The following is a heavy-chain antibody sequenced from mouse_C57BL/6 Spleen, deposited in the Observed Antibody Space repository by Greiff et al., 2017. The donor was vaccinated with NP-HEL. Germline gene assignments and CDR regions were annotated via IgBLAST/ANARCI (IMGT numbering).Heavy chain of an antibody. CDR2: IRNRANGYKT. J-gene: IGHJ4*01. CDR1: GFTFTDYY. V-gene: IGHV7-3*01. D-gene: IGHD2-10*02. CDR3: ARYKSIDYYYAMDY. Sequence: EVKLVESGGGLVQPGGSLSLSCAASGFTFTDYYMSWVRQPPGKALEWLGFIRNRANGYKTEYSASVKGRFTISRDNSQSILYLQMNALRAEDSATYYCARYKSIDYYYAMDYWGQGTSVTVSS.